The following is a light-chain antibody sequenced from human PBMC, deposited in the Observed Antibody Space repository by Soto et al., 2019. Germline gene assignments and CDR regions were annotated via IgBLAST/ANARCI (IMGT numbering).Light chain of an antibody. CDR1: SSDVGGYNY. CDR3: SSYTSSSTLAV. J-gene: IGLJ2*01. CDR2: DVS. V-gene: IGLV2-14*01. Sequence: QSALTQPASVSGSPGQSITISWTGTSSDVGGYNYVSWYQQHPGKAPKLMIYDVSNRPSGVSNRFSGSKSGNTASLTISGLQAEDEADYYCSSYTSSSTLAVFGGGTKVTVL.